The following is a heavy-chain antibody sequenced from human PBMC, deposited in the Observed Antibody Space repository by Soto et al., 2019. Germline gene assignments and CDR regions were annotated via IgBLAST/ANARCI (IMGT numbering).Heavy chain of an antibody. Sequence: QVQLVESGGGAVQPGRSLRLSCAASGFAFSNYAMNWVRQAPGKGLECVAVISYDGNNKSYADSVKGRFTISRDNSNNTLYLQMNSLRAEDTAVYYCAGDTVGYYDSSGYSPGAFDIWGQGTMVTVSS. CDR1: GFAFSNYA. CDR2: ISYDGNNK. D-gene: IGHD3-22*01. CDR3: AGDTVGYYDSSGYSPGAFDI. V-gene: IGHV3-30-3*01. J-gene: IGHJ3*02.